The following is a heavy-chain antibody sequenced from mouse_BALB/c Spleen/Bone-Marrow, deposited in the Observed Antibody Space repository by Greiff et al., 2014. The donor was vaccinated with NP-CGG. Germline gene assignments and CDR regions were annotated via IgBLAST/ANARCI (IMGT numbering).Heavy chain of an antibody. CDR1: GFSLTSYG. D-gene: IGHD2-3*01. CDR3: ARVYLWYFDV. CDR2: IWAGGST. V-gene: IGHV2-9*02. Sequence: VQRVESGPGLVAPSQSLSITCPVSGFSLTSYGVHWVRQPPGKGLEWLGVIWAGGSTNYNSALMSRLSISKDNSKSQVFLKMNSLQTDDTAMYYCARVYLWYFDVWGAGTTVTVSS. J-gene: IGHJ1*01.